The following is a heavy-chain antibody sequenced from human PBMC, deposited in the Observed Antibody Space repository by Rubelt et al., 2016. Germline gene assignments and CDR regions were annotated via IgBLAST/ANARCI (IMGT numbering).Heavy chain of an antibody. CDR2: ITLYNGNT. V-gene: IGHV1-68*02. J-gene: IGHJ4*02. CDR3: ARSASIAGD. D-gene: IGHD6-6*01. Sequence: QVQLGQSEAEVKKPGASVKVSCKASGYTFTYCSLHWLQQAPGQGLERMRWITLYNGNTNYAKKFQGRVTITRDKCMRTAYIELGSLRSEDWAVYYGARSASIAGDWGQGTLVTVSS. CDR1: GYTFTYCS.